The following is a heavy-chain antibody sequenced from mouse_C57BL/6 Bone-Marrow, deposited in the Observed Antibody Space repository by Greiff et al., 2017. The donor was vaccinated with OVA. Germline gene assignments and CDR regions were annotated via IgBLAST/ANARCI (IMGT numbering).Heavy chain of an antibody. Sequence: EVKLVESEGGLVQPGSSMKLSCTASGFTFSDYYMAWVRQVPEKGLEWVANINYDGSSTYYLDSLKSRFIISRDNAKNILYLQMSSLKSEDTATYYCARAYSNYVSYAMDYWGQGTSVTVSS. CDR3: ARAYSNYVSYAMDY. CDR1: GFTFSDYY. V-gene: IGHV5-16*01. CDR2: INYDGSST. J-gene: IGHJ4*01. D-gene: IGHD2-5*01.